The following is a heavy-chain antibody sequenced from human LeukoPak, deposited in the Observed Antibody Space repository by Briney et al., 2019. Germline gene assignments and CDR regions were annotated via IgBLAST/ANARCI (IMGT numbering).Heavy chain of an antibody. CDR3: ALGTINKDYYFGMDV. V-gene: IGHV3-11*01. CDR1: GFTFRDYY. D-gene: IGHD2-8*01. CDR2: ISNDGSTV. Sequence: GGSLRLSCAASGFTFRDYYMTWLRQAPGKGLEWLSYISNDGSTVFYADSIKGRFTVSRDNAKRSLYLQIESLRDDDPAVYHCALGTINKDYYFGMDVWGQGTTVTVSS. J-gene: IGHJ6*02.